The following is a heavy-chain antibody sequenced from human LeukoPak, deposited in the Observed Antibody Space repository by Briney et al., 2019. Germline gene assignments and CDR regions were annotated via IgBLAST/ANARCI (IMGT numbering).Heavy chain of an antibody. J-gene: IGHJ6*03. V-gene: IGHV3-21*01. CDR3: AGEYAIVAYYYYYYYMDV. CDR2: ISSSSSYI. D-gene: IGHD5-12*01. Sequence: GGSLRLSCAASGFTFSSYSMNWVRQAPGKGLEWVSSISSSSSYIYYADSVKGRFTISRDNAKNSLYLQMNSLRAEDTAVYYCAGEYAIVAYYYYYYYMDVWGKGTTVTVSS. CDR1: GFTFSSYS.